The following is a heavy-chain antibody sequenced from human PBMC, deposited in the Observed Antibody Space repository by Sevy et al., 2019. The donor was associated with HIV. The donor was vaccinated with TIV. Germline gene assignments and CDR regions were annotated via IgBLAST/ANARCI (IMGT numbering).Heavy chain of an antibody. D-gene: IGHD6-13*01. V-gene: IGHV3-30-3*01. CDR1: GFTFSSYA. Sequence: GGSLRLSCAASGFTFSSYAMHWVRQAPGKGLEWVAVISYDGSNKYYADSVKGRFTISRDNSKNRLYLQMNSLRAEDTAVYYWARDGTRGSSWYLGRYYWGQGTLVTVSS. J-gene: IGHJ4*02. CDR2: ISYDGSNK. CDR3: ARDGTRGSSWYLGRYY.